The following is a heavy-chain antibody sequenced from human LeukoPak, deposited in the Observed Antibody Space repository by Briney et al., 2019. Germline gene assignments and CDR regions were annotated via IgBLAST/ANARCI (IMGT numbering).Heavy chain of an antibody. Sequence: SETLSLTCAVYGXSFSGFHWTWIRQPPGKGLDWIGEINHSGSTNYNPSLRSRVTISVDTSKNQFSLKLFSVTAADTAVYYCARGRDDYNFAYWGQGTLVTVSS. J-gene: IGHJ4*02. CDR3: ARGRDDYNFAY. V-gene: IGHV4-34*01. CDR1: GXSFSGFH. D-gene: IGHD5-24*01. CDR2: INHSGST.